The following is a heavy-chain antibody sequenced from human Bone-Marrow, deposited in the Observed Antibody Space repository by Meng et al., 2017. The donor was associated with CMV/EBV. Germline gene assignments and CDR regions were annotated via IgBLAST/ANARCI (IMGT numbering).Heavy chain of an antibody. Sequence: SETLSLTCAVYGGSFSGYYWSWIRQPPGKGLEWIGEINHSGSTNYNPSLKSRVTISVDTSKNQFSLKLSSVTAADTAVYYCARASRYCSSTSCYRYYFDYWGQGTLVTVYS. CDR2: INHSGST. V-gene: IGHV4-34*01. J-gene: IGHJ4*02. CDR1: GGSFSGYY. CDR3: ARASRYCSSTSCYRYYFDY. D-gene: IGHD2-2*01.